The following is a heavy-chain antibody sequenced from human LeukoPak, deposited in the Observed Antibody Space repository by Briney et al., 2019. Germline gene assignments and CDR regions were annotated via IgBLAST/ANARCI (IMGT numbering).Heavy chain of an antibody. CDR3: ARNLPYCSGGSCYSANWFDP. J-gene: IGHJ5*02. CDR2: IWYDGSNK. D-gene: IGHD2-15*01. CDR1: GITLSNYG. V-gene: IGHV3-33*08. Sequence: GGSLRLSCAVSGITLSNYGMSWVRQAPGKGLEWVAVIWYDGSNKYYADSVKGRFTISRDNSKNTLYLQMNSLRAEDTAVYYCARNLPYCSGGSCYSANWFDPWGQGTLVTVSS.